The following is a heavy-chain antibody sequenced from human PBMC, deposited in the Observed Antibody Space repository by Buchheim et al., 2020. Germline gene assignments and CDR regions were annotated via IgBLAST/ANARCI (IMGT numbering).Heavy chain of an antibody. CDR2: ISYDGSNK. D-gene: IGHD4-17*01. V-gene: IGHV3-30*18. CDR1: GFTFSSYG. Sequence: QVQLVESGGGVVQPGRPLRLSCAASGFTFSSYGMHWVRQAPGKGLEWVAVISYDGSNKYYADSVKGRFTISRDNSKNTLYLQMNSLRAEDTAVYYCAKGTGNYGDYVTLGYWGQGTL. CDR3: AKGTGNYGDYVTLGY. J-gene: IGHJ4*02.